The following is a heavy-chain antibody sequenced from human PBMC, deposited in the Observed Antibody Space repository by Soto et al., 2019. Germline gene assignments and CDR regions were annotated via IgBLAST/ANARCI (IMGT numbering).Heavy chain of an antibody. CDR2: IYYSVST. D-gene: IGHD2-8*02. CDR1: GGSVSSGSYY. CDR3: ARDKITGLFDY. J-gene: IGHJ4*02. V-gene: IGHV4-61*01. Sequence: KPSETLSLTCTVSGGSVSSGSYYWSWIRQPPGKGLEWIGYIYYSVSTNYNPSLKSRVTISVDTSKNQFSLKVSSVTAADTAVDFCARDKITGLFDYWGQGTLVPVSS.